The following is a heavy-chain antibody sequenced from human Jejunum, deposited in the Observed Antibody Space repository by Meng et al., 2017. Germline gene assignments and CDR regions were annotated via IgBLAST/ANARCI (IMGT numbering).Heavy chain of an antibody. CDR2: ISSSSNNI. D-gene: IGHD1-1*01. V-gene: IGHV3-21*01. CDR3: VSGTHGNFDY. CDR1: EFTFSSYS. Sequence: GESLRLSCAASEFTFSSYSMNWVRQAPGKGLDWVSSISSSSNNIYYADSVKGRFTISRDNAKNSLYLQMNSLRVEDSAVYYCVSGTHGNFDYWGQGTLVTVSS. J-gene: IGHJ4*02.